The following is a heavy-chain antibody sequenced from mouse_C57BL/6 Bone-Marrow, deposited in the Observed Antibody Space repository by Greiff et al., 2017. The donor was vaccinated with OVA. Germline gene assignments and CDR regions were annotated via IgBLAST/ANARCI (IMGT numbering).Heavy chain of an antibody. CDR1: GYTFTSYW. Sequence: VQLQQSGAELVMPGASVKLSCKASGYTFTSYWMHWVKQRPGQGLEWIGEIDPSDSYTNYNQKFKGKSTLTVYKSSSTAYMQLSSLTSEDSAVYYCARESYCNYYFDYWGQGTTLTVSS. CDR2: IDPSDSYT. V-gene: IGHV1-69*01. J-gene: IGHJ2*01. D-gene: IGHD2-1*01. CDR3: ARESYCNYYFDY.